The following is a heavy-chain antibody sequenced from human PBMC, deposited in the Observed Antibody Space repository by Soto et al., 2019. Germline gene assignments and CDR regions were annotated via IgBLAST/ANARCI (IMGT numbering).Heavy chain of an antibody. Sequence: SETLSLTCTVSGGSISSYYWSWIRQPPGKRLEWIGYIYYSGSTNHNPSLKSRVTISVDTSKNQFSLKLSSVTAADTAVYYCARLSCSSTSCYAGSFDYWGQGTLVTVSS. J-gene: IGHJ4*02. CDR1: GGSISSYY. D-gene: IGHD2-2*01. CDR3: ARLSCSSTSCYAGSFDY. CDR2: IYYSGST. V-gene: IGHV4-59*08.